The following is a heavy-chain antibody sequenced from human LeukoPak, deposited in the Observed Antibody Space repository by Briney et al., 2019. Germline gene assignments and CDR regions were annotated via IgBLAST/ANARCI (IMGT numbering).Heavy chain of an antibody. CDR3: ARAGGGYCSGGSCYLTYFDY. Sequence: SGGSLRLSCAASGFSFSSYSMNWVRQAPGKGLEWVPSISGSGSYIYYADSVKGRFTISRDNAKNSLYLQMNSLRAEDTAVYYCARAGGGYCSGGSCYLTYFDYWGQGTLVTVSS. J-gene: IGHJ4*02. V-gene: IGHV3-21*01. CDR1: GFSFSSYS. CDR2: ISGSGSYI. D-gene: IGHD2-15*01.